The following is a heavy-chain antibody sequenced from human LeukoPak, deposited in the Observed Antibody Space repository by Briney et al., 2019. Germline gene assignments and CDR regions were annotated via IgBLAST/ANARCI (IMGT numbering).Heavy chain of an antibody. D-gene: IGHD3-10*01. V-gene: IGHV4-39*07. Sequence: KPSETLSLTCTVSGGSISTSSYYWGWIRQPPGKGLEWIGEINHSGSTNYNPSLKSRVTISVDTSKNQFSLKLSSVTAADTAVYYCARVFSVRGVIRVRLIAFDIWGQGTMVTVSS. CDR1: GGSISTSSYY. CDR2: INHSGST. J-gene: IGHJ3*02. CDR3: ARVFSVRGVIRVRLIAFDI.